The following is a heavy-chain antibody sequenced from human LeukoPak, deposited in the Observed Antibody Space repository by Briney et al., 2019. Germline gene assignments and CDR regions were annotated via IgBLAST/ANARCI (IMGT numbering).Heavy chain of an antibody. CDR2: INPNSGGT. Sequence: ASVKVSCKASGYTFTGYYMHWVRQAPGQGLEWMGWINPNSGGTNYAQKFQGRVTMTRDTSISTAYMELSRLRSDDTAVYYCTRGDSRASGFDYWGQGTLVTVSS. V-gene: IGHV1-2*02. CDR3: TRGDSRASGFDY. CDR1: GYTFTGYY. J-gene: IGHJ4*02. D-gene: IGHD2/OR15-2a*01.